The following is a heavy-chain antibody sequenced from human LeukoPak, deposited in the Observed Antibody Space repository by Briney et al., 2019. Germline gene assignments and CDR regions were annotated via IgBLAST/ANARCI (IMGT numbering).Heavy chain of an antibody. V-gene: IGHV3-23*01. CDR1: GFIFSRYE. D-gene: IGHD6-13*01. CDR3: AREGLYLGIYDY. CDR2: ISGSGDTT. J-gene: IGHJ4*02. Sequence: GGSLRLSCEASGFIFSRYEMTWVRQAPGKGLEWVSGISGSGDTTYYADSAKGRFTISRDNAKNSLYLQMNSLRAEDTAVYYCAREGLYLGIYDYWGQGTLVTVSS.